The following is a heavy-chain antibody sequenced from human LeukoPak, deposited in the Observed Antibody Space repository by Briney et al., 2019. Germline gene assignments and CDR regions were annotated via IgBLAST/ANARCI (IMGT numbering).Heavy chain of an antibody. V-gene: IGHV4-38-2*02. CDR2: FYHSGSA. J-gene: IGHJ3*02. CDR3: ARYTIFGVVIVAFDI. D-gene: IGHD3-3*01. Sequence: SETLSLTCTVSGYSISSGYYWGWIRQPPGKGLEWIGSFYHSGSAYYNPSLKSRVTISVDTSKNQFSLKLTSVTAADTAVYYCARYTIFGVVIVAFDIWGQGTMVTVSS. CDR1: GYSISSGYY.